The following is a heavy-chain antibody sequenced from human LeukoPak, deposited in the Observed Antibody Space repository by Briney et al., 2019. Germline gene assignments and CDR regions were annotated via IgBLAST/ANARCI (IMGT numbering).Heavy chain of an antibody. CDR1: GYTFTGYY. V-gene: IGHV1-2*02. CDR3: ARGSAVRWELLPLYYYYYMDV. D-gene: IGHD1-26*01. J-gene: IGHJ6*03. Sequence: ASVKVSCKASGYTFTGYYMNWVRQAPGQGLEWVGWINPNSGGTNYAQKFQGRVTMTRDTSISTAYMELSRLRSDDTAVYYCARGSAVRWELLPLYYYYYMDVWGKGTTVTISS. CDR2: INPNSGGT.